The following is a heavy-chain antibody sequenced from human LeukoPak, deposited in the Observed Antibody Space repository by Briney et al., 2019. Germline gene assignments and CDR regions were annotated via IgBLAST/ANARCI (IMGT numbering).Heavy chain of an antibody. J-gene: IGHJ6*03. V-gene: IGHV1-8*02. CDR2: MNPNSGNT. CDR3: ARGRRTMVRGVLGLYYYYYMDV. D-gene: IGHD3-10*01. CDR1: GYILTNYD. Sequence: ASVKVSCKASGYILTNYDINWVRQATGQGLEWMGWMNPNSGNTGYAQKFQGRVTMTRNTSISTAYMELSSLRSEDTAVYYCARGRRTMVRGVLGLYYYYYMDVWGKGTTVTISS.